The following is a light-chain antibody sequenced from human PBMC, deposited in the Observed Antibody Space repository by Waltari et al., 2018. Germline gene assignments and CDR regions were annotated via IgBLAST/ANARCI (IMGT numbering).Light chain of an antibody. Sequence: IQLTQSPSSLSASVGDRVTIPCLASQGVTTYLAWYQQKPGKAPNLLISAASTLQSGVPSRFSGSGSGTDFTLTISSLQPEDFATYYCQHYNSSSWMFGQGTKVEIK. CDR1: QGVTTY. V-gene: IGKV1-9*01. J-gene: IGKJ1*01. CDR3: QHYNSSSWM. CDR2: AAS.